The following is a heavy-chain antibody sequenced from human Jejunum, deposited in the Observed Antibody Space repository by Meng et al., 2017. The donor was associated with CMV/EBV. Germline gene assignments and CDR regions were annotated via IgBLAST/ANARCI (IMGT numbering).Heavy chain of an antibody. J-gene: IGHJ4*02. D-gene: IGHD3-10*01. CDR2: ISYKGDNK. CDR3: TKDQVLL. Sequence: QGEIWRFGGGWVQPGGSLRLPCTPSGFTFRDYGMHGIRQAPGKGLEWVAFISYKGDNKYYADSVRGRFTISRDNSKNTLDLQMNSLRTEDTAVYYCTKDQVLLWGQGTLVTVSS. V-gene: IGHV3-30*02. CDR1: GFTFRDYG.